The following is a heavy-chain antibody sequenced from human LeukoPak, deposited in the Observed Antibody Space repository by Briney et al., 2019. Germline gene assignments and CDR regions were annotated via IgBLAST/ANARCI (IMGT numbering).Heavy chain of an antibody. CDR2: INTDESST. D-gene: IGHD6-6*01. V-gene: IGHV3-74*01. CDR3: ARGIAAHPYYYYYYMDV. Sequence: GGSLRPSCAASGFTFSSYWMHWVRQAPGKGLVWVSRINTDESSTSYADSVKGRFTISRDNAKNTLYLQMNSLRAEDTAVYYCARGIAAHPYYYYYYMDVWGKGTTVTVSS. J-gene: IGHJ6*03. CDR1: GFTFSSYW.